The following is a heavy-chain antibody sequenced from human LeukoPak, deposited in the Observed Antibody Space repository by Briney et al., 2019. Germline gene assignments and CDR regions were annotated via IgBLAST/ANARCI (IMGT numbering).Heavy chain of an antibody. Sequence: GGSLRLSCAASAFTFDDYSMHWVRQAPGKGLEWVANIKQDGSEKHYVDSVKGRFTTSRDNAKNSLYLQMNSLRDEDTAVYYCARSNWNLDYWGQGTLVTVSS. CDR3: ARSNWNLDY. V-gene: IGHV3-7*01. CDR1: AFTFDDYS. J-gene: IGHJ4*02. CDR2: IKQDGSEK. D-gene: IGHD1-20*01.